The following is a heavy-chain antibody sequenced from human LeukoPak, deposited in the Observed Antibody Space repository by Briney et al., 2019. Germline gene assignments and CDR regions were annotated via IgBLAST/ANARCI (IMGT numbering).Heavy chain of an antibody. D-gene: IGHD2-2*02. J-gene: IGHJ4*02. CDR3: AGYNCSSTRCYTGGFDY. V-gene: IGHV3-23*01. Sequence: GGSLRLSCAASGFTFSSYAMSWVRQAPGKGLEWVSAISGSGGSTYYADSVKGRFTISRDKSKNTLYLQMNSLRVEDTAVYYCAGYNCSSTRCYTGGFDYWDQGTLVTVSS. CDR2: ISGSGGST. CDR1: GFTFSSYA.